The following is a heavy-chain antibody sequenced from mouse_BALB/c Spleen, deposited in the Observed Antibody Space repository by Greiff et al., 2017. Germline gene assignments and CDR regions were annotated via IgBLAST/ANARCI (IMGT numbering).Heavy chain of an antibody. V-gene: IGHV1-80*01. CDR2: IYPGDGDT. CDR1: GYAFSSYW. Sequence: VQLQQSGAELVRPGSSVKISCKASGYAFSSYWMNWVKQRPGQGLEWIGQIYPGDGDTNYNGKFKGKATLTADKSSSTAYMQLSSLTSEDSAVYFCARNYYGSSYGFAYWGQGTLVTVSA. CDR3: ARNYYGSSYGFAY. J-gene: IGHJ3*01. D-gene: IGHD1-1*01.